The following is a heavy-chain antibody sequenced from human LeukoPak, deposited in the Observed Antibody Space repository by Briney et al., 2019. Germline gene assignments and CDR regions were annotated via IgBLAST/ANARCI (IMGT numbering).Heavy chain of an antibody. CDR2: IYYSGST. D-gene: IGHD1-26*01. J-gene: IGHJ4*02. V-gene: IGHV4-59*12. CDR3: ARGAPEWELLDYFDY. Sequence: SETLSLTCTVSGGSISSYYWSWIRQPPGKGLEWIGYIYYSGSTNYNPSLKSRVTISVDTSKNQFSLKLSSVTAADTAVYYCARGAPEWELLDYFDYWGQGTLVTVSS. CDR1: GGSISSYY.